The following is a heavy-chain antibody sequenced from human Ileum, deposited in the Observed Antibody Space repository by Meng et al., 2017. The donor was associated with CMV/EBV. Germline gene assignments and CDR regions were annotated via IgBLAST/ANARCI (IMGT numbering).Heavy chain of an antibody. J-gene: IGHJ4*02. V-gene: IGHV3-23*03. Sequence: GESLKISCAASGFTFSSYAMSWVRQAPGKGLEWVSVIYSGGSSTYYADSVKGRFTISRDNSKNTLYLQMNSLRAEDTAVYYCAKDDSSGYYPYYFDYWGQGTLVTVSS. CDR2: IYSGGSST. CDR1: GFTFSSYA. CDR3: AKDDSSGYYPYYFDY. D-gene: IGHD3-22*01.